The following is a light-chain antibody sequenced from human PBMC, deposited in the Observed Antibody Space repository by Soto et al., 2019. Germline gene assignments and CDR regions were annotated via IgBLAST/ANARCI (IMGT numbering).Light chain of an antibody. J-gene: IGKJ5*01. CDR2: GAS. CDR3: QQYGTSPIT. CDR1: QSVSSNY. Sequence: EIVLTQSPGTLSLSPGERATLSCRASQSVSSNYLAWYQQKPGQAPRLLIYGASTRATGIPDRFSGSGSGTDFTLTISRLEPEDFAVYYCQQYGTSPITFGQGTRLEIK. V-gene: IGKV3-20*01.